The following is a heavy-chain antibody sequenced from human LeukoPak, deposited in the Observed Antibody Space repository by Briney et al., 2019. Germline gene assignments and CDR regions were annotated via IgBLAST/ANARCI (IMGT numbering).Heavy chain of an antibody. V-gene: IGHV4-59*02. CDR3: ARDKGLPQAFDI. D-gene: IGHD5/OR15-5a*01. CDR2: IYYSGTT. Sequence: PSETLTLTCTVSGGSVSSYYWSWIRQPPGKGLEWIAYIYYSGTTSYNPSLKSRVTISLDTSKNQFSLKLTSVTAADTAVYYCARDKGLPQAFDIWGQGTMVTVSS. CDR1: GGSVSSYY. J-gene: IGHJ3*02.